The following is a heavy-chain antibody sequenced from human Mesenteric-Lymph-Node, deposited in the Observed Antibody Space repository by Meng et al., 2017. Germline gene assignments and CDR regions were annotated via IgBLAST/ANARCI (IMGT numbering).Heavy chain of an antibody. Sequence: VEPGESGGGLEKSGESLRLTCEALGFTFRTFALTWVRQAPGKGLEWVSLISAAIDHTYYADSAKGRFTISRDNSKNTLYLQMSSLRVEDTALYYCAKVETTTRRFDSWGQGTLVTVSS. CDR2: ISAAIDHT. J-gene: IGHJ4*02. D-gene: IGHD1-26*01. CDR3: AKVETTTRRFDS. CDR1: GFTFRTFA. V-gene: IGHV3-23*04.